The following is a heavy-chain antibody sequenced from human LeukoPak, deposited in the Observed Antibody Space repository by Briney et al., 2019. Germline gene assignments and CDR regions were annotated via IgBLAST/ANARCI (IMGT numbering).Heavy chain of an antibody. CDR3: AKSSMAGYYYMDV. D-gene: IGHD6-13*01. V-gene: IGHV3-43*01. CDR1: GFTFDDYT. Sequence: PGGSLRLSCAASGFTFDDYTMHWVRQAPGKGLERVSLISWDGGSTYYADSVKGRFTISRDNSKNSLYLQMNSLRTEDTALYYCAKSSMAGYYYMDVWGKGTTVTISS. J-gene: IGHJ6*03. CDR2: ISWDGGST.